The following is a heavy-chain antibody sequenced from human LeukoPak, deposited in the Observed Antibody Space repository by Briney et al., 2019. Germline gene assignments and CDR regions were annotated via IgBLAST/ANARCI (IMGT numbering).Heavy chain of an antibody. V-gene: IGHV1-18*01. CDR2: ISSYNGNT. Sequence: ASVKVSCKASGYTFTSYGISWVRQAPGQGLEWMGWISSYNGNTNFAQKLQGRVTMTTDTSTSTAYMELRSLTSDDTPVYYCARGREPPYDYWGQGTLVTVSS. D-gene: IGHD1-26*01. J-gene: IGHJ4*02. CDR3: ARGREPPYDY. CDR1: GYTFTSYG.